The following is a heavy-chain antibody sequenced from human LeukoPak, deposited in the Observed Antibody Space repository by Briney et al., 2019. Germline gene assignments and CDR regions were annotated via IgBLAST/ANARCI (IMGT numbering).Heavy chain of an antibody. V-gene: IGHV3-7*05. Sequence: PGGSLRLSCAASGFTFSGYWMTWVRQAPGKGLEWVAKIKQDGSEKYYVDSVKGRFTISRDNAENSLYLQMNSLRAEDTAVYYCARVRSRSNWYYYFDCWGQGTLVTVSS. J-gene: IGHJ4*02. CDR1: GFTFSGYW. CDR2: IKQDGSEK. CDR3: ARVRSRSNWYYYFDC. D-gene: IGHD6-13*01.